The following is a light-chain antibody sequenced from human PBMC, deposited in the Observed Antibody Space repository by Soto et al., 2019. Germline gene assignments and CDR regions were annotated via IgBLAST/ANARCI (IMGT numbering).Light chain of an antibody. Sequence: IQMTQSPSSLSASVGDSVTVTCRASQSINIYLNWYQQKPGKAPTLLIYGASSLQSGVPSRFTGGGSLTDFTLTISSLQTEDFATYYCQQSYRSPYTFGQGTKLEIK. V-gene: IGKV1-39*01. J-gene: IGKJ2*01. CDR3: QQSYRSPYT. CDR1: QSINIY. CDR2: GAS.